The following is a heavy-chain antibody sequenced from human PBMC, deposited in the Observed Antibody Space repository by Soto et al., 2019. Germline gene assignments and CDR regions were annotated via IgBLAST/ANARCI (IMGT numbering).Heavy chain of an antibody. Sequence: SETLSLTCTVSGGSISSYYWSWIRQPPGKGLEWIGYIYYSGSTNYNPSLKSRVTISVDTSKNQFSLKLSSVTAADTAVYYCARAVTFGGVIAYYNWFDPWGQGTLVTVS. CDR2: IYYSGST. V-gene: IGHV4-59*01. J-gene: IGHJ5*02. CDR1: GGSISSYY. D-gene: IGHD3-16*02. CDR3: ARAVTFGGVIAYYNWFDP.